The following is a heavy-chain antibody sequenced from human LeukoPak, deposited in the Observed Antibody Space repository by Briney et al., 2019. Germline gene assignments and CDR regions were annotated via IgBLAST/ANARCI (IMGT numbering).Heavy chain of an antibody. Sequence: PGGSLRLSCAASGFTFTTYAIYWVRQAPGKGLEWVALISYDVSQKYYADSVEGRFTIFRDNGENSLYLQMNSLRDEDTAVYYCARVRIGGTPNYWYFDLWGRGTLVSVSS. CDR1: GFTFTTYA. V-gene: IGHV3-30-3*01. CDR3: ARVRIGGTPNYWYFDL. D-gene: IGHD2-15*01. CDR2: ISYDVSQK. J-gene: IGHJ2*01.